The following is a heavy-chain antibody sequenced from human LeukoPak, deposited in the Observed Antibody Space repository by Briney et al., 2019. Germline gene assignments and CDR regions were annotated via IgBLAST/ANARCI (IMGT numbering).Heavy chain of an antibody. CDR2: ISSSSSTI. CDR1: GFSFSNAW. Sequence: GGSLRLSCVASGFSFSNAWMNWVRQAPGKGLEWVSYISSSSSTIYYADSVKGRFTISRDNAKNSLYLQMNSLRAEDTAVYYCASLSVYDAFDIWGQGTMVTVSS. D-gene: IGHD2-8*01. CDR3: ASLSVYDAFDI. V-gene: IGHV3-48*01. J-gene: IGHJ3*02.